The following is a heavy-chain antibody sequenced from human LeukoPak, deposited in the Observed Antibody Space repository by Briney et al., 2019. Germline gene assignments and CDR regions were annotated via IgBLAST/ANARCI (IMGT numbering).Heavy chain of an antibody. CDR2: IFSSGTT. J-gene: IGHJ3*02. CDR1: DGSVSNYY. CDR3: ARHRPRESRGNAFDI. Sequence: SETLSLTCTVSDGSVSNYYWSWIRQPPGKGLEWIGYIFSSGTTNYNPSLRGRVAISVDTSKNQVSLNLRSVTAADTALYFCARHRPRESRGNAFDIWGQGTVVAVSS. D-gene: IGHD5-24*01. V-gene: IGHV4-59*08.